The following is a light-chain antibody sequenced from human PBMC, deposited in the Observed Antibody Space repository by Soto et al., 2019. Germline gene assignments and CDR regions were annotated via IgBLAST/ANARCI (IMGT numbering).Light chain of an antibody. J-gene: IGKJ4*02. CDR3: QHRSNWPA. CDR2: DAS. CDR1: QSVSSY. Sequence: EIVLTQSPATLSLSPGERATLSCRASQSVSSYLAWYQQKPGQAPRLLIYDASNRATGIPARFSGSGSGTDFPPTISSLEPEDSAVYYCQHRSNWPAFGGGTKVEIK. V-gene: IGKV3-11*01.